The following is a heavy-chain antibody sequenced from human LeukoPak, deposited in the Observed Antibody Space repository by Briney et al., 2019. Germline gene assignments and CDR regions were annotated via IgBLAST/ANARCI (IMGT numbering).Heavy chain of an antibody. CDR1: GYTFSSYY. V-gene: IGHV1-46*01. D-gene: IGHD1-14*01. J-gene: IGHJ4*02. CDR3: ARELPRTCYFNF. Sequence: ASVKVSCKASGYTFSSYYIHWVRRAPGQGLEYMGIINLSGGSTNYAQKFQGRVTMTRDTSTSKVHMELSSLRSEDTAVYYCARELPRTCYFNFGGQGTLVTVSS. CDR2: INLSGGST.